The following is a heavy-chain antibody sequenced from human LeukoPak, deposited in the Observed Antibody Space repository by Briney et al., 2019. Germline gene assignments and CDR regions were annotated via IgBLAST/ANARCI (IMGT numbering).Heavy chain of an antibody. V-gene: IGHV4-59*01. Sequence: SETLSLTCTVSGDSISSYYWSWIRQPPGKGLEWIGYIYYSGSTNYNPSLKSRVTISVDTSMNQFSLKLSSVTAADTAVYYCARVKYGSGSYGYWGQGTLVTVSS. D-gene: IGHD3-10*01. CDR2: IYYSGST. CDR3: ARVKYGSGSYGY. J-gene: IGHJ4*02. CDR1: GDSISSYY.